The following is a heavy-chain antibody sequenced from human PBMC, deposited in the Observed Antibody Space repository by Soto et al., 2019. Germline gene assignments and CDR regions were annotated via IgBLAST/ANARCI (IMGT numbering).Heavy chain of an antibody. J-gene: IGHJ6*02. CDR2: ISSSGSTI. CDR1: GLTFSDYY. CDR3: ARDPSGGCGSCGESDYYYYGMDV. V-gene: IGHV3-11*01. D-gene: IGHD2-15*01. Sequence: PGGSLRLSCAASGLTFSDYYMSWIRQAPGKGLEWVSYISSSGSTIYYADSVKGRFTISRDNAKNSLYLQMNSLRAEDTAVYYCARDPSGGCGSCGESDYYYYGMDVWGQGTTVTVSS.